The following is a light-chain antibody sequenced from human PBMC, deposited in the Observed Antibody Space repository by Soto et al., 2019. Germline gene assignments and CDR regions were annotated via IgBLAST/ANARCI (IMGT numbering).Light chain of an antibody. V-gene: IGKV3-20*01. CDR2: GAS. CDR3: QQYGSSSWT. CDR1: QSVRSTS. Sequence: EIVLTQSPGTLSLSPGERATLSCRASQSVRSTSLVWYPQKPGQAPRLLIYGASSRATGIPDRFSGSGSGTDFTLTLSRLEPEDSAVYYRQQYGSSSWTFGQGTRVEIK. J-gene: IGKJ1*01.